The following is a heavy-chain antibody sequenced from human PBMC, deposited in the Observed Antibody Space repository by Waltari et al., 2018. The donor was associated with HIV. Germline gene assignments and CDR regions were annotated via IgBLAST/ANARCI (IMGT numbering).Heavy chain of an antibody. CDR1: GFNCRGWV. V-gene: IGHV3-33*03. D-gene: IGHD2-21*01. CDR3: STGRSSVVAAPPVQ. J-gene: IGHJ2*01. CDR2: SWSDTKTK. Sequence: QFQLAESGVGVAQCGNSVRASWKASGFNCRGWVIHWVRQAPHKGLEWLAVSWSDTKTKFYEDSIKGRFSVSRDNSKNTTFLQIYALTPADTAIYYCSTGRSSVVAAPPVQWGRGT.